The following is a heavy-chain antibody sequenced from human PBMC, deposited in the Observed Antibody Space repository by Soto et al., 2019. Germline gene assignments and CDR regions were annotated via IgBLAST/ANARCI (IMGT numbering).Heavy chain of an antibody. Sequence: EVQLVESGGGLVHPGGSLRLSCAASGFTFSSHDMHWVRQATGKGLEWVSAIGTAGDTYYPDSVKGRFTISRENAKNSLYLQMNSLRAGDTAVYYCARKGIAVALVYWGQGILVTVSS. J-gene: IGHJ4*02. D-gene: IGHD6-19*01. CDR3: ARKGIAVALVY. V-gene: IGHV3-13*01. CDR2: IGTAGDT. CDR1: GFTFSSHD.